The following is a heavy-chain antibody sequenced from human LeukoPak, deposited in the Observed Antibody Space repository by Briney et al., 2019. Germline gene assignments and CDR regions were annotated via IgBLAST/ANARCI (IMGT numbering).Heavy chain of an antibody. D-gene: IGHD5-18*01. J-gene: IGHJ6*03. CDR2: IIPIFGTA. CDR1: GGTFSSYA. V-gene: IGHV1-69*05. Sequence: GSSVKVSCKASGGTFSSYAISWVRQAPGQGLEWMGRIIPIFGTANYAQKFQGRVTITTDESTSTAYMELSSLGFEDTAVYYWARATAIDSAALYYYYYYMDVWGKGTTVTVSS. CDR3: ARATAIDSAALYYYYYYMDV.